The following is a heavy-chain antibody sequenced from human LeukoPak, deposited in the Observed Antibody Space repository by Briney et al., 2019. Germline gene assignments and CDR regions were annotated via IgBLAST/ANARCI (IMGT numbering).Heavy chain of an antibody. CDR3: ARRRGRYSGDAFDI. D-gene: IGHD1-26*01. CDR1: GYSFTSYW. V-gene: IGHV5-51*01. Sequence: GESLKISCKGSGYSFTSYWIGWVRQMPGKGLEWMGIIHPGDSDTRYSPSFQGQVTISADKSVSTVNLQWSSLKASDTDMYYCARRRGRYSGDAFDIWGQGTMVTVSS. CDR2: IHPGDSDT. J-gene: IGHJ3*02.